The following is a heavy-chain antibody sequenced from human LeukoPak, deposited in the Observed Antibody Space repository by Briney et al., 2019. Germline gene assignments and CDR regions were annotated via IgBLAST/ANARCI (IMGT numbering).Heavy chain of an antibody. CDR1: GCTFTSYD. D-gene: IGHD3-9*01. J-gene: IGHJ6*03. CDR3: ARAPRSYILTAEGNYYYYYMDV. CDR2: MNPNSGNT. V-gene: IGHV1-8*03. Sequence: ASVKVSCKASGCTFTSYDINWVRQATGQGLEWMGWMNPNSGNTGYAQKFQGRVTITRNTSISTAYMELSSLRSEDTAVYYCARAPRSYILTAEGNYYYYYMDVWGKGTTVTVSS.